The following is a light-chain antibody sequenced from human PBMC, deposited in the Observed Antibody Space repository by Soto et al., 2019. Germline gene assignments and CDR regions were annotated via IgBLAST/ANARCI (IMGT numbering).Light chain of an antibody. CDR1: QSVSSN. Sequence: EIVMTQSPATLSVSPGERATLSCRASQSVSSNLAWYQQKPGQAPRLLIYGASTRATGIAARFSGSVSGTEFTLTISSLQSADFAVYYCQQYNNWPPKTFGQGTKVEIK. J-gene: IGKJ1*01. CDR3: QQYNNWPPKT. CDR2: GAS. V-gene: IGKV3-15*01.